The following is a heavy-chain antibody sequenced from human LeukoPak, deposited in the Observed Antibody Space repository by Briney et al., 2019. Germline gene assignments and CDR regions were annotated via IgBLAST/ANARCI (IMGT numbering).Heavy chain of an antibody. V-gene: IGHV1-46*01. Sequence: ASVKVSCKASGYTFTRYYMHWVRQAPGQGLEWMGIINPSGGSTSYAQKFQGRVTMTRDTCTSTVYMELSSLRSEDTAVYYCARDCVPTQNYYDSSGYHYDYWGQGTLVTVSS. CDR3: ARDCVPTQNYYDSSGYHYDY. D-gene: IGHD3-22*01. J-gene: IGHJ4*02. CDR2: INPSGGST. CDR1: GYTFTRYY.